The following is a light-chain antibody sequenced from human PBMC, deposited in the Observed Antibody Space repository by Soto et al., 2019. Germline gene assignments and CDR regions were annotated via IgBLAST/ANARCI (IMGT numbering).Light chain of an antibody. CDR1: SSNIGGNS. CDR2: DDD. CDR3: QSYDNSLSGSRV. Sequence: QSVMTQPPSVSAAPGQKVTISCSGSSSNIGGNSVSWYQQLPGTAPKLLIYDDDKRPSGVPDRFSGSKSGMSASLAITGLQAADEANYYCQSYDNSLSGSRVFGGGTQLTVL. V-gene: IGLV1-51*01. J-gene: IGLJ3*02.